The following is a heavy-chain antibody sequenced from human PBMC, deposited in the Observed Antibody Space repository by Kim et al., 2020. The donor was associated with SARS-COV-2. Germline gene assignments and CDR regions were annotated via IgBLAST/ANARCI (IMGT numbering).Heavy chain of an antibody. J-gene: IGHJ5*02. V-gene: IGHV2-70*01. CDR3: ARSAARLNWFDP. CDR2: IDSDDNK. D-gene: IGHD6-6*01. Sequence: SGPTLVNPTQTLTLTCTFSGFSLSTSGMCVSWIRQPPGKALEWLALIDSDDNKYYNTSLKTRLTISKDTSKNQVVLTMTNMDPVDTATYFCARSAARLNWFDPWGQGTLVTVSS. CDR1: GFSLSTSGMC.